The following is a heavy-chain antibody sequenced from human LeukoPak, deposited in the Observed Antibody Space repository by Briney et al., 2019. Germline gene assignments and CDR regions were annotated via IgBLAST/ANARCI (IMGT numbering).Heavy chain of an antibody. J-gene: IGHJ4*02. CDR1: GFTFSSYG. V-gene: IGHV3-33*01. CDR3: ARGSGGGTLFDY. D-gene: IGHD2-15*01. CDR2: IWYDGSNK. Sequence: GGSLRLSCAASGFTFSSYGMHWVRQAPGKGLEWVAVIWYDGSNKYYADSVKGRFTISRDNSKNTLYLQMNSLRAEDTAVYYCARGSGGGTLFDYWGQGTLVTVSS.